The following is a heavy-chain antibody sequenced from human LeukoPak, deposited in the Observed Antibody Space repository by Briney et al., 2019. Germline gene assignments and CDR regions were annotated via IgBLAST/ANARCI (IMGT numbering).Heavy chain of an antibody. CDR1: GFTFSSYS. D-gene: IGHD6-13*01. CDR3: ARDVEAAGTTAFDI. J-gene: IGHJ3*02. CDR2: IYSGGGT. Sequence: GGSLRLSCAVSGFTFSSYSMNWVRQAPGKGLEWVSVIYSGGGTYHADSVKGRFTISRDKSKNTLYLQMNSLRVEDTAVYYCARDVEAAGTTAFDIWGQGTMVTVSS. V-gene: IGHV3-66*01.